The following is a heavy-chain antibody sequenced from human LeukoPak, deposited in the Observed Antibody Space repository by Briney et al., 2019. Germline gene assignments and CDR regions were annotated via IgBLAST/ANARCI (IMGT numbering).Heavy chain of an antibody. CDR3: ARDHLVGATGAFDI. Sequence: GGSLKLSCAASGFTFISYGMHWVRQAPGKGLEWVAFIWYDGSNKYYADSVKGRFTISRDNSKNTLHLQMNSLRAEDTAVYYCARDHLVGATGAFDIWGQGTMVTVSS. CDR1: GFTFISYG. CDR2: IWYDGSNK. J-gene: IGHJ3*02. V-gene: IGHV3-33*01. D-gene: IGHD1-26*01.